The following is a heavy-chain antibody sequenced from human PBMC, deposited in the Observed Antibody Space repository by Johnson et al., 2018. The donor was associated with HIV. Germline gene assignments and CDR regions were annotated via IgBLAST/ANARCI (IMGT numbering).Heavy chain of an antibody. J-gene: IGHJ3*02. V-gene: IGHV3-30*02. CDR2: IRYDGSNN. CDR1: GFTFSSYA. Sequence: QVQLVESGGGVVQPGGSLRLSCAASGFTFSSYAMHWVRQAPGKGLEWVAFIRYDGSNNYYADSVKGRFTISRDNSKNTLYLQMDSLRAEDTAVYYCARGKAWIQSWDDAFDIWGQGTVVTVSS. D-gene: IGHD5-18*01. CDR3: ARGKAWIQSWDDAFDI.